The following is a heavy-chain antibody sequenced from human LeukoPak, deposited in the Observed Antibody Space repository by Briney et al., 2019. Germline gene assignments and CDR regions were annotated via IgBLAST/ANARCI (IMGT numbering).Heavy chain of an antibody. V-gene: IGHV4-39*01. CDR3: ARLRDSSGFYSRV. J-gene: IGHJ4*02. Sequence: PSETLSLTCTVSGGSISSSGYYWGWIRQPPGKGLEWIGNIYYGGNTYYNPSLKSRVTISVDTSKNQFSLKLTSVTATDTAVYYCARLRDSSGFYSRVWGQGTLVAGSS. CDR2: IYYGGNT. D-gene: IGHD3-22*01. CDR1: GGSISSSGYY.